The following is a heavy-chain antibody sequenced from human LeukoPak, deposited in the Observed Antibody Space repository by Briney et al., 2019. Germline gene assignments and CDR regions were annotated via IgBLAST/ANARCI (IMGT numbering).Heavy chain of an antibody. CDR2: IYYSGST. J-gene: IGHJ3*02. Sequence: PSETLSLTCTVSGGSISSGGYYWSWIRQHPGKGLEWIGYIYYSGSTYYNPSLKSRVTISIDKSKNQFSLKLSSVTAADTAVYYCAQLMVRGVLDAFDIWGQGTIVTVSS. D-gene: IGHD3-10*01. V-gene: IGHV4-31*09. CDR3: AQLMVRGVLDAFDI. CDR1: GGSISSGGYY.